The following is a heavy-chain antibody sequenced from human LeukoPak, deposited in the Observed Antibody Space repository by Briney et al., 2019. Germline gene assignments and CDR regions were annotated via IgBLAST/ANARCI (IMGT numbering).Heavy chain of an antibody. V-gene: IGHV4-59*01. CDR1: GGPISSYY. CDR2: IYYSGST. CDR3: ARGGEYQLPPAAYFDY. J-gene: IGHJ4*02. Sequence: PSETLSLTCTVSGGPISSYYWSWIRQPPGKGLEWIGYIYYSGSTNYSPSLKSRVTISVDTSKNQFSLKLSSVTAADTAVYYCARGGEYQLPPAAYFDYWGQGTLVTVSS. D-gene: IGHD2-2*01.